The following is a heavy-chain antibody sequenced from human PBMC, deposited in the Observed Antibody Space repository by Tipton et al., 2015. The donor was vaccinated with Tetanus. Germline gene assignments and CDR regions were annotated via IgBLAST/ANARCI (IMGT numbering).Heavy chain of an antibody. J-gene: IGHJ1*01. CDR2: ISPFNNNI. CDR3: ARGRGLGPHEFFEH. D-gene: IGHD6-19*01. Sequence: QVQLVQSGAEVKKPGASVKVSCKAPGYTFTHYGVNWVRQAPGQGLEWMGWISPFNNNINYAEKFQGRLTMTTDRSTSTVYMELRSLVSDDTAVYYCARGRGLGPHEFFEHWGQGTLVTVSS. CDR1: GYTFTHYG. V-gene: IGHV1-18*01.